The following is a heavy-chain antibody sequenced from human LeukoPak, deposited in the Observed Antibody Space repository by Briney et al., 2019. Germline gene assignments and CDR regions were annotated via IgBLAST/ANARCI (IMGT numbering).Heavy chain of an antibody. CDR2: MNPNSGNP. V-gene: IGHV1-8*01. D-gene: IGHD6-19*01. CDR1: GYTFTKYN. CDR3: ARRVADRFDY. J-gene: IGHJ4*02. Sequence: ASVKVSCKASGYTFTKYNIHWVRQASGHGLEWMGGMNPNSGNPDSTQKFQGKVTMTADTSINTAFMELSSLTSEDTAIYYCARRVADRFDYWGQGTLVTVS.